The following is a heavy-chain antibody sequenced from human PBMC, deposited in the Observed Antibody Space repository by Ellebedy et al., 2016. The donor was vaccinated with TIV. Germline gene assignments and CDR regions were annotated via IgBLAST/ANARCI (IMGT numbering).Heavy chain of an antibody. CDR1: GFTFSSYG. CDR3: ARHQVGDY. CDR2: IKHDGSEK. V-gene: IGHV3-7*03. J-gene: IGHJ4*02. D-gene: IGHD1-26*01. Sequence: GESLKISCAASGFTFSSYGMHWVRQAPGKGLEWVANIKHDGSEKYYVDSVKGRFTISRDNAKNSLYLQMNSLRAEETAVYYCARHQVGDYWGQGTLVTVSS.